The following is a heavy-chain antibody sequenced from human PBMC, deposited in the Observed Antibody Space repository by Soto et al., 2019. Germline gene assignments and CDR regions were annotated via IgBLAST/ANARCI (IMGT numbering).Heavy chain of an antibody. D-gene: IGHD2-8*01. CDR2: VSHSGST. CDR1: GDSITSSYS. V-gene: IGHV4-59*12. J-gene: IGHJ4*02. CDR3: AREYCANDVCFQPDY. Sequence: SETLSLTCTVSGDSITSSYSWSWIRQPPGRGLEWIGYVSHSGSTRYNASLQSRVTMSVDTSKNQFSLKLNSVTAADTAVYFCAREYCANDVCFQPDYWGQGTLVTVS.